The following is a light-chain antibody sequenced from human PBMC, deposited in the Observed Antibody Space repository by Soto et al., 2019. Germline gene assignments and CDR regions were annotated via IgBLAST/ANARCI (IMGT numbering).Light chain of an antibody. CDR2: AVS. CDR1: QSVSSN. V-gene: IGKV3-15*01. Sequence: EIVMTQSSATLSVSPGERATLSCRASQSVSSNLAWYQQKPGQAPRLLIYAVSTRATGIPARFSGSGSGTEFTLTINSLQSEDFAVYYCQQYNNWPPTWTFGQGTKVDIK. J-gene: IGKJ1*01. CDR3: QQYNNWPPTWT.